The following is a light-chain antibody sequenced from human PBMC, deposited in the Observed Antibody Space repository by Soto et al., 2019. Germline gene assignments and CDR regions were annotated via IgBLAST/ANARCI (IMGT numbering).Light chain of an antibody. CDR3: QQSYSTPQT. V-gene: IGKV1-39*01. Sequence: DIQMTQSPSSLSASVGDRVTITCRASQSISSYLNWYQQKPGKAPKLLIYAASSLQSGVPSRFSGSGSGTDFTLTIGSLQPEDFATYYCQQSYSTPQTFGPGTKWIS. CDR1: QSISSY. CDR2: AAS. J-gene: IGKJ3*01.